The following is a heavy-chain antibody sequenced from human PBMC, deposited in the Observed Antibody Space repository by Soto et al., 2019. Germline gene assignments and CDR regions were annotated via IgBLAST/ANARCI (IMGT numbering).Heavy chain of an antibody. V-gene: IGHV1-2*04. J-gene: IGHJ6*02. CDR2: INPNSGGT. Sequence: ASVKVSCKASGYTFTGYYMHWVRQAPGQGLEWMGWINPNSGGTNYAQKFQGWVTMTRDTSINTAYMELSRLRSDDTAVYYCAREKAYCGGDCYSPFKGYYYYGMDVWGQGTTVTVS. CDR1: GYTFTGYY. D-gene: IGHD2-21*02. CDR3: AREKAYCGGDCYSPFKGYYYYGMDV.